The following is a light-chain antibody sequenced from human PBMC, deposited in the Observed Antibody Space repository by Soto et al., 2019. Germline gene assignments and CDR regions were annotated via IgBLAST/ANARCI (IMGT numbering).Light chain of an antibody. V-gene: IGKV1-8*01. CDR2: AAS. CDR1: QGISSY. J-gene: IGKJ4*01. Sequence: AIRMTQSPSSLSASTGDRVTITCRASQGISSYLAWYQQKPGKAPKLLIYAASTLQSGVPSRFSGSGSRTDFTLTISCLQSEDFATYYCQQHYSYPHTFGGGTKVEIK. CDR3: QQHYSYPHT.